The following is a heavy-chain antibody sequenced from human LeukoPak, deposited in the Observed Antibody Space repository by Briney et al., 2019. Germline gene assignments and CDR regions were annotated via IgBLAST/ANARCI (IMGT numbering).Heavy chain of an antibody. J-gene: IGHJ4*02. V-gene: IGHV1-8*01. CDR1: GYTFTSYD. CDR2: MNPNGGNT. D-gene: IGHD3-10*01. Sequence: ASVKVSCKASGYTFTSYDIHWVRQATGQGLEWVGWMNPNGGNTGHAQKFQGRVTMTRDTSINTAYMELSSLRSDDTAVYYCARGLRFGELTPDCWGQGTLVTVSS. CDR3: ARGLRFGELTPDC.